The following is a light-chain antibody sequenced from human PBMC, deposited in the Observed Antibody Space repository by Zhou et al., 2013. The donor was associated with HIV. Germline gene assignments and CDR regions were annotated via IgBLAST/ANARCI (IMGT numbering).Light chain of an antibody. J-gene: IGLJ2*01. CDR3: GSYAGSSSWI. CDR2: GNS. CDR1: SSNIGAGYD. V-gene: IGLV1-40*01. Sequence: QSVLTQPPSVSGAPGQRVTISCTGSSSNIGAGYDVHWYQQLPGTAPKLLIYGNSNRPSGVPDRFSGSKSGNTASLTVSGLQAEDEAEYYCGSYAGSSSWIFGGGTKLTVL.